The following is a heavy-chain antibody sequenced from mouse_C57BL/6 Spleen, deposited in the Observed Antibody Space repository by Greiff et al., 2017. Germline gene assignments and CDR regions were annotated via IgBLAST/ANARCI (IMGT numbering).Heavy chain of an antibody. Sequence: EVQLQQSGPELVKPGASVKISCKASGYTFTDYYMNWVKQSHGKSLEWIGDINPNNGGTSYNQKFKGKATLTVDKSSSTAYMELRSLTSEDSAVYYCARRDWPAWFAYWGQGTLVTVSA. CDR2: INPNNGGT. D-gene: IGHD3-3*01. J-gene: IGHJ3*01. CDR3: ARRDWPAWFAY. CDR1: GYTFTDYY. V-gene: IGHV1-26*01.